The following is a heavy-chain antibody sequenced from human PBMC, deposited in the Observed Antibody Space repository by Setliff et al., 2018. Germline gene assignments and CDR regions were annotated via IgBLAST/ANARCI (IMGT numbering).Heavy chain of an antibody. CDR2: ISHSGST. V-gene: IGHV4-38-2*02. Sequence: PSETLSLTCTVSGYSISSAHYWGWIRQPPGRGLECIVSISHSGSTYYNPSLRSRVTISLDTSKNQFSPKLTSVTAADTAVYYCAGGRRYDYGWDFDYWGQGTLVTVSS. D-gene: IGHD4-17*01. J-gene: IGHJ4*02. CDR1: GYSISSAHY. CDR3: AGGRRYDYGWDFDY.